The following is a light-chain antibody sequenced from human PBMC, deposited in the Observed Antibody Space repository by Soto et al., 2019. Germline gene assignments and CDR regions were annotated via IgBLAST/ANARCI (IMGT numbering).Light chain of an antibody. CDR2: KAS. CDR1: QSIRSW. Sequence: DIHMTHSPSTLPASVGDRVTVTCRASQSIRSWLAWYQQKPGKAPKLLIYKASTLKSGVPSRFSGSGSGTEFTLTISSLQPDDFATYYCQHYNSYSEAFGQGTKVDIK. CDR3: QHYNSYSEA. V-gene: IGKV1-5*03. J-gene: IGKJ1*01.